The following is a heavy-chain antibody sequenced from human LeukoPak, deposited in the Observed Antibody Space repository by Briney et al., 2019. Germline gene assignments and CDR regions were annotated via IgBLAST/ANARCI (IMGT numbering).Heavy chain of an antibody. CDR3: TTLVS. V-gene: IGHV3-15*01. Sequence: PGRSLRLSCTGSGFTFSNTRMNWVRQAPGQGLEWVGRIKSKTDGGTIDHAAPVKGRFTISRDDSKNTLNLQMNGLKTEDTAVYYCTTLVSWGQGILVTVSS. CDR1: GFTFSNTR. J-gene: IGHJ4*02. CDR2: IKSKTDGGTI.